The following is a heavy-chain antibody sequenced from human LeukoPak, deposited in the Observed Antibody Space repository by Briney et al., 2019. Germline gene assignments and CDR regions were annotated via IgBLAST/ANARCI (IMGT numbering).Heavy chain of an antibody. CDR2: IIPIFGTA. D-gene: IGHD6-13*01. V-gene: IGHV1-69*06. Sequence: SVKVSCKASGGTFSSYAISWVRQAPGQGLEWMGGIIPIFGTANYAQKFQGRVTMTEDTSASTAYMELSSLRSEDTAVYYCARGSSSHHLDYWGQGTLVTVSS. CDR3: ARGSSSHHLDY. CDR1: GGTFSSYA. J-gene: IGHJ4*02.